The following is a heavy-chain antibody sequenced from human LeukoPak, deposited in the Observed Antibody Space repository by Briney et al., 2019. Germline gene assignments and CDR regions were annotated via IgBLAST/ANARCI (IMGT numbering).Heavy chain of an antibody. V-gene: IGHV4-34*01. CDR3: AGHHPRNTVDF. D-gene: IGHD2-8*02. J-gene: IGHJ4*02. CDR1: GGSFSGYY. Sequence: SETLSLTCAVYGGSFSGYYWSWIRQPPEKGVEWIGEINHSGSTNYNPSLKSRVTISVDTSKNQFSLKLSSVTAADTAVYYCAGHHPRNTVDFWGQGTLVTVSS. CDR2: INHSGST.